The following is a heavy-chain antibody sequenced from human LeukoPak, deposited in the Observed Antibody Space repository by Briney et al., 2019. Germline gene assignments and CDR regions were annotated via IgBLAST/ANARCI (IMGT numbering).Heavy chain of an antibody. CDR1: GFTFSSYA. CDR3: AKWGVTMVRGVIAHPYYYYYYYMDV. Sequence: GGSQRLSCAASGFTFSSYAMSRVRQAPGKGREWVSAISGSGGSTYYADSVKGRFTISRDNSKNTLYLQMNSLRAEDTAVYYCAKWGVTMVRGVIAHPYYYYYYYMDVWGKGTTVTVSS. CDR2: ISGSGGST. V-gene: IGHV3-23*01. D-gene: IGHD3-10*01. J-gene: IGHJ6*03.